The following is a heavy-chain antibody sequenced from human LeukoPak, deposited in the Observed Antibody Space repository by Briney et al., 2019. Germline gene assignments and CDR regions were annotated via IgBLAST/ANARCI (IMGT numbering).Heavy chain of an antibody. V-gene: IGHV1-2*02. D-gene: IGHD4-17*01. J-gene: IGHJ4*02. Sequence: ASVKVSCKASGYTFTGYYLHWVRQAPGQGLEWMGWINPNSAGTNYTQKFQGRVTMTRDTSINSAYIALNRLTSDDTPVYYCARDSCYGDYLFDYWGQGTLVTVSS. CDR2: INPNSAGT. CDR3: ARDSCYGDYLFDY. CDR1: GYTFTGYY.